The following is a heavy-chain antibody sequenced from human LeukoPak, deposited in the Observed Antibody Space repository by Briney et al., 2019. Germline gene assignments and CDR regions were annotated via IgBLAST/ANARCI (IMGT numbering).Heavy chain of an antibody. CDR1: GFTFNNHW. Sequence: GGSLRLSCAASGFTFNNHWMHWVRQAPGKGLVWISRINTDGRTTDYADSVKGRFTIARDNAKNTLYLQMNSLRAEDTAVYYCGRDVNWNQIDYWGQGSLVTVSS. CDR2: INTDGRTT. V-gene: IGHV3-74*01. J-gene: IGHJ4*02. CDR3: GRDVNWNQIDY. D-gene: IGHD1-20*01.